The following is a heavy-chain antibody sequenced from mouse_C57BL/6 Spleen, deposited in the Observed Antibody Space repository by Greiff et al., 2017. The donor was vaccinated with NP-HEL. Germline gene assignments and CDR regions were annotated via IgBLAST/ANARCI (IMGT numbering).Heavy chain of an antibody. CDR1: GFTFSDYG. D-gene: IGHD3-3*01. J-gene: IGHJ4*01. V-gene: IGHV5-17*01. Sequence: EVKLMESGGGLVKPGGSLKLSCAASGFTFSDYGMPWVRQAPEKGLEWVAYISSGSSTIYYADTVKGRFTISRDNAKNTLFLQMTSLRSEDTAMYYCARGGPYAMDYWGQGTSVTVSS. CDR3: ARGGPYAMDY. CDR2: ISSGSSTI.